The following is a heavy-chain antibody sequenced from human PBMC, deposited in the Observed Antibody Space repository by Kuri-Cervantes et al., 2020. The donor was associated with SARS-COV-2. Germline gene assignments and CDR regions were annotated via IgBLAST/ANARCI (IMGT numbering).Heavy chain of an antibody. J-gene: IGHJ5*02. CDR1: GYLFTSYH. V-gene: IGHV1-46*01. D-gene: IGHD6-13*01. Sequence: ASVKVSCKASGYLFTSYHMHWVRQAPGQGPQWMGVIFPSGGTTRNAQKFQGRVTITRDTSTSTVYMELSSLRSEDTAVYYCARDYIAAAGRSWFDPWGQGTLVTVSS. CDR3: ARDYIAAAGRSWFDP. CDR2: IFPSGGTT.